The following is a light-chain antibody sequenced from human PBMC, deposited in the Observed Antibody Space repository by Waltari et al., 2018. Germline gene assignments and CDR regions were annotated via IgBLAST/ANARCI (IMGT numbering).Light chain of an antibody. Sequence: QSALTQPASVSGSPGQPIPISCSGTSSAVGGYTSVPWYQQHPGNAPKLIIFDVTRWPSGVSNRFSGSKSGNTASLTIFGLQAEDEADYYCASYTSTRTVVFGGGTMVTVL. CDR1: SSAVGGYTS. CDR3: ASYTSTRTVV. J-gene: IGLJ2*01. V-gene: IGLV2-14*03. CDR2: DVT.